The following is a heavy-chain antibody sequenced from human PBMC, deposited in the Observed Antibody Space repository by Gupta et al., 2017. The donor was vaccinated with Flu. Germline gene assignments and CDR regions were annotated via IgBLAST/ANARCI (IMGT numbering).Heavy chain of an antibody. J-gene: IGHJ5*02. CDR2: VNHSGRT. Sequence: SDYFWSGVRQPPGKGLEWIGEVNHSGRTNYNPSLKSRVTMSIDTSKNQFSLKLTSLTAADTAVYYCARVALVGYGSNWFDPWGQGTLVTVSS. V-gene: IGHV4-34*01. CDR3: ARVALVGYGSNWFDP. CDR1: SDYF. D-gene: IGHD2-2*03.